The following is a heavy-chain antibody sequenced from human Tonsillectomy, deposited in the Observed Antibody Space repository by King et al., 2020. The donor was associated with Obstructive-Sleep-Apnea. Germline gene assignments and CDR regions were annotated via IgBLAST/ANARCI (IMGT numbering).Heavy chain of an antibody. D-gene: IGHD3-10*01. CDR1: GFTFSTYA. CDR2: ISYDGTNT. CDR3: ARGGWRLWFGEDGMDV. V-gene: IGHV3-30*04. Sequence: QLVQSGGGVVQPGRSLRLSCAASGFTFSTYAMHWVRQAPGKGLEWGTFISYDGTNTSYADSVKGRCTNSRDNSKNTLYLQMNSLRAEDTAMYYCARGGWRLWFGEDGMDVWGQGTTVTVSS. J-gene: IGHJ6*02.